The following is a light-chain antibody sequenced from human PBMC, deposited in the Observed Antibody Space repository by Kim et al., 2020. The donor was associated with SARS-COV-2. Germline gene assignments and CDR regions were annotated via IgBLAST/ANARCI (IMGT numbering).Light chain of an antibody. J-gene: IGLJ2*01. CDR3: QAWDSTTVI. CDR2: HDK. CDR1: NLGDKY. V-gene: IGLV3-1*01. Sequence: SYELTQPPSVSVSPGQTATITCSGDNLGDKYVCWYQQKPDQSPVVVIYHDKKRPSGIPERISGSNSGNTATLTISGTQSVDEADYYCQAWDSTTVIFGGG.